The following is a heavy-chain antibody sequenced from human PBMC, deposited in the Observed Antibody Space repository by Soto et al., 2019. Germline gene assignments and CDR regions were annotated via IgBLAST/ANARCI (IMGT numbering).Heavy chain of an antibody. CDR1: GFTFSSYG. Sequence: GGSLRLSCAASGFTFSSYGMHWVRQAPGKGLEWVAVISYDGSNKYYADSVKGRFTISRDNSKNTLYLQMNSLRAEDTAVYYCAKEAIAAAGTDYYGMDVWGQGTTVTVSS. V-gene: IGHV3-30*18. CDR3: AKEAIAAAGTDYYGMDV. J-gene: IGHJ6*02. CDR2: ISYDGSNK. D-gene: IGHD6-13*01.